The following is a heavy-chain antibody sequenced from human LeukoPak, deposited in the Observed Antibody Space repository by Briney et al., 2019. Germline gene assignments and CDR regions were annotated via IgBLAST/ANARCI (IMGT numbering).Heavy chain of an antibody. J-gene: IGHJ4*02. CDR1: GFTFSSYS. Sequence: GGSLRLSCAASGFTFSSYSMNWVRQAPGKGLEWISYITSSSTTTYYANSVKGRFTISRDNAKNSLYLQMNSLRDEDTAVYYCARDRVSEFDYWGQGTVVTVSS. V-gene: IGHV3-48*02. CDR3: ARDRVSEFDY. CDR2: ITSSSTTT. D-gene: IGHD1-26*01.